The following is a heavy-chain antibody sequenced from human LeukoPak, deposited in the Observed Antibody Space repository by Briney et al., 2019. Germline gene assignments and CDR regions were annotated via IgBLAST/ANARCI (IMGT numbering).Heavy chain of an antibody. D-gene: IGHD2-2*01. V-gene: IGHV3-74*03. J-gene: IGHJ6*03. CDR2: IKTDGSST. CDR1: GFTFSNYW. Sequence: AGGSLRLSCTASGFTFSNYWMHWVRQVPGKGLIWVSRIKTDGSSTTYADSVKGRFTISRDNAKNTLYLQMNSLRAEDTAVYYCATTPSTSWFYYYYYMDVWGKGTTVTISS. CDR3: ATTPSTSWFYYYYYMDV.